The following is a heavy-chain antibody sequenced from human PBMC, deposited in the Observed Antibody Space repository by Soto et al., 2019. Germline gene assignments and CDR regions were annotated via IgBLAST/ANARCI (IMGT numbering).Heavy chain of an antibody. CDR3: AREDGGGERGYFGWDV. J-gene: IGHJ6*02. V-gene: IGHV4-30-4*08. D-gene: IGHD3-22*01. CDR2: VHYSGSI. Sequence: PSETLSLTCTVSGGSISYEYYHWTWIRQSPGKGLEWIGYVHYSGSIMYNPSFKSRVTISVDTSKNQFSLHLSSVTAADTAVYFCAREDGGGERGYFGWDVGGQGTAVPV. CDR1: GGSISYEYYH.